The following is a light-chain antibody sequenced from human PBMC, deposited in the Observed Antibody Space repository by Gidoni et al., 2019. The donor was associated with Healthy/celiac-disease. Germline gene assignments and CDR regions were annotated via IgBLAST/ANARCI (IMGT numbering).Light chain of an antibody. CDR3: QVWDSSSDPGV. CDR2: DDS. V-gene: IGLV3-21*02. CDR1: HIGSNI. J-gene: IGLJ3*02. Sequence: SSVLPQPHSVSVAPGQTARITCGGNHIGSNIVHWYQQKLGQAPVLVVYDDSDRPSGIPERFSGSNSGNTATLTISRVEAGDEADYYCQVWDSSSDPGVFGGGTKLTVL.